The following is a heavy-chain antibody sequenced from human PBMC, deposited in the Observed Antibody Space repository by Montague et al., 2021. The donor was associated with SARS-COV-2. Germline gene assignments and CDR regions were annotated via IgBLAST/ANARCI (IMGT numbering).Heavy chain of an antibody. Sequence: CAISGDSVSSNSATWHWIRQSPSRGLEWLGRTYYRSRWSNDYAVSVRSRIIINPDTSTNQFSLQLSSVTPEDTAVYFCARELWAEGVSFDYWGQGTLVTVSS. CDR3: ARELWAEGVSFDY. D-gene: IGHD3-10*01. J-gene: IGHJ4*02. CDR2: TYYRSRWSN. V-gene: IGHV6-1*01. CDR1: GDSVSSNSAT.